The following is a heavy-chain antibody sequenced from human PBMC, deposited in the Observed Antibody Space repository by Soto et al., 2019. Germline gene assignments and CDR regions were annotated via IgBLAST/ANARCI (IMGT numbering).Heavy chain of an antibody. CDR2: IKPDGSEE. V-gene: IGHV3-7*01. CDR1: GFTFSSYW. D-gene: IGHD3-10*01. Sequence: EVQLVESGGGLVQPGGSLRLSCVDSGFTFSSYWMSWVRQAPVKGLEWVGNIKPDGSEENYVDSVKGRFTISRDNAKNSMYRQMNSLRAEDTAVYYCARIAASGRGWDVWGQGTTVVVSS. CDR3: ARIAASGRGWDV. J-gene: IGHJ6*02.